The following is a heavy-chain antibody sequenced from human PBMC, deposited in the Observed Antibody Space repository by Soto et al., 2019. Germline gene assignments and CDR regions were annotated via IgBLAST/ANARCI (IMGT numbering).Heavy chain of an antibody. J-gene: IGHJ4*02. Sequence: PGGSLRLSCAASGFTFRNYGMHWVRQAPGKGLEWVAVISDDGSNKDYADSVKGRFTISRDNSKNTLYLQMNSLGAEDSAVYYCAKDRYYDSSGYTFAYWGQGTLVTVSS. CDR2: ISDDGSNK. V-gene: IGHV3-30*18. D-gene: IGHD3-22*01. CDR1: GFTFRNYG. CDR3: AKDRYYDSSGYTFAY.